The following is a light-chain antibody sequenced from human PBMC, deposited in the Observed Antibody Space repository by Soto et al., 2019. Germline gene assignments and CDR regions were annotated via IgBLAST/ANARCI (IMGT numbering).Light chain of an antibody. CDR3: VACDDSRSGRV. V-gene: IGLV1-47*01. CDR2: RNN. Sequence: QPVLTQPPSASGTPGQRVTISWSGSSSNIGSNYVYWYQQLPGTAPKLLIYRNNQRPSGVTDRFSGSKSGTSASLAISGLRSEDEADYYCVACDDSRSGRVFGGGTKLPVL. J-gene: IGLJ3*02. CDR1: SSNIGSNY.